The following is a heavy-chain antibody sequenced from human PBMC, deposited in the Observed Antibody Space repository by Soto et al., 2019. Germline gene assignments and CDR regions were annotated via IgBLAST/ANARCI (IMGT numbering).Heavy chain of an antibody. CDR3: ARGLQSIAEAGTDAFDI. D-gene: IGHD6-13*01. Sequence: SLTCAVYGGSFSGYYWSWIRQPPGKGLEWIGEINHSGSTNYNPSLKSRVTISVDTSKNQFSLKLSSVTAADTAVYYCARGLQSIAEAGTDAFDIWGQGTMVTVSS. CDR2: INHSGST. V-gene: IGHV4-34*01. CDR1: GGSFSGYY. J-gene: IGHJ3*02.